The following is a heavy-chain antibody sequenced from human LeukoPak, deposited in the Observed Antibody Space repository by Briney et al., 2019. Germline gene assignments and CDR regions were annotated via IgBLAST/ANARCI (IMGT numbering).Heavy chain of an antibody. CDR3: ARGQKLPHYDGMDV. Sequence: SETLSLTRAVYGGSFSGYYWSWIRQPPGKGLEWIGEINHSGSTNYNPSLKSRVTISVDTSKNQFSLKLSSVAAADTAVYYCARGQKLPHYDGMDVWGKGTTVTVSS. CDR1: GGSFSGYY. J-gene: IGHJ6*04. CDR2: INHSGST. D-gene: IGHD6-13*01. V-gene: IGHV4-34*01.